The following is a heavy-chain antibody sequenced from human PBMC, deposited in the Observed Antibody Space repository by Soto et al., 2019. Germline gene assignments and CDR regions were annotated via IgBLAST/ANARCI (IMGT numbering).Heavy chain of an antibody. V-gene: IGHV4-59*01. CDR3: ARDGGTYGMDV. D-gene: IGHD3-16*01. J-gene: IGHJ6*02. CDR2: IYYSGST. Sequence: QVQLQESGPGLVKPSETLSLTCTVSGGSISSYYWNWIRQPPGKGLEWIGYIYYSGSTNYNPSLTSRVTISVDTSKNQFSLKLSSVTAADTAVYYCARDGGTYGMDVWGQGTTVTVSS. CDR1: GGSISSYY.